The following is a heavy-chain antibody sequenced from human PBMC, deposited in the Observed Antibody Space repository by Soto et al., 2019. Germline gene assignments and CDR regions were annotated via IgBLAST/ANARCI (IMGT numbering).Heavy chain of an antibody. CDR2: ISGYNGKT. V-gene: IGHV1-18*04. D-gene: IGHD3-22*01. CDR3: ARDNYERSGYFDY. J-gene: IGHJ4*02. CDR1: GYTFASYG. Sequence: GASVKVSCKASGYTFASYGISWVRQAPGQGPEWMGWISGYNGKTQYAEKFQGRLTMTTDTSTSAAHMEVRSLRSDGTAVYYCARDNYERSGYFDYWGQGTLVTVSS.